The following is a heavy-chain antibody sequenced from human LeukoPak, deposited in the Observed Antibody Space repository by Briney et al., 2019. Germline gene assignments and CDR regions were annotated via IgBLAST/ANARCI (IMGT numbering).Heavy chain of an antibody. D-gene: IGHD3-22*01. CDR1: GVTLSSNY. CDR3: ARSRQNYYDSGFFDY. Sequence: GGSLRLSCAASGVTLSSNYMSWVRQAPGKGREGVSVIYSGSNTHYANSGKGLFTNSRDNSKNTLYLQMNSLRTEDTAVDYCARSRQNYYDSGFFDYWGQGTLVTVSS. CDR2: IYSGSNT. J-gene: IGHJ4*02. V-gene: IGHV3-53*01.